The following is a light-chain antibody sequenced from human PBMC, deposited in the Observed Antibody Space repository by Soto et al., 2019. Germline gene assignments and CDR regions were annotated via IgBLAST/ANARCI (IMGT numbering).Light chain of an antibody. CDR1: QSVSSSF. Sequence: EIVLTQSPGTRSLSAGERATLSCRASQSVSSSFLAWYQQRPGQAPRLLIYDASSRATGIPDRFSGSGSGTDFTLTISRLEPEDFAVYYCQQYGSSPPWTFGQGTKVDIK. V-gene: IGKV3-20*01. CDR2: DAS. J-gene: IGKJ1*01. CDR3: QQYGSSPPWT.